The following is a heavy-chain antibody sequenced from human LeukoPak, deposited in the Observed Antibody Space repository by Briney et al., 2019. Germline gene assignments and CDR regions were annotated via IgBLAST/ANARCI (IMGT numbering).Heavy chain of an antibody. CDR3: ARDSRSLAALYYFDY. J-gene: IGHJ4*02. V-gene: IGHV3-21*01. CDR2: ISSSSSYI. Sequence: GGSLRLSCAAPGFTFSSYSMNWVRQAPGKGLEWVSSISSSSSYIYYADSVKGRFTISRDNAKNSLYLQMNSLRAEDTAVYYCARDSRSLAALYYFDYWGQGTLVTVSS. CDR1: GFTFSSYS. D-gene: IGHD3-16*02.